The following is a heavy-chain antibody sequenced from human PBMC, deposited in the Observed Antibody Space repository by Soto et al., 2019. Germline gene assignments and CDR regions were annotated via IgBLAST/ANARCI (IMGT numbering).Heavy chain of an antibody. Sequence: GGSLRLSCAASGFTFSSYAMSWVRQAPGKGLEWVSAISGSGGSTYYADSVKGRFTISRDNSKNTLYLQMNSLRAEDTAVYYCAKDSPTMIVVVITPDAFDICGQGTMVTVSS. CDR3: AKDSPTMIVVVITPDAFDI. CDR2: ISGSGGST. D-gene: IGHD3-22*01. V-gene: IGHV3-23*01. J-gene: IGHJ3*02. CDR1: GFTFSSYA.